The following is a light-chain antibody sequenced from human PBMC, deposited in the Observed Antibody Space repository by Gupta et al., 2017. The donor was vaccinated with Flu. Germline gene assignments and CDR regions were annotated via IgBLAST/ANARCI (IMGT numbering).Light chain of an antibody. V-gene: IGKV2-28*01. Sequence: DIVMTRLPPPLPVPPEDPPPFSPRSSQSLLDSNGYNYLDWYLQKPGQSPQRLIYLGSNRASGVPDRFSGSGSGTDFTLKISRVEAEDVGVYYCMQALQTPLTFGGGTKVEIK. CDR3: MQALQTPLT. CDR2: LGS. CDR1: QSLLDSNGYNY. J-gene: IGKJ4*01.